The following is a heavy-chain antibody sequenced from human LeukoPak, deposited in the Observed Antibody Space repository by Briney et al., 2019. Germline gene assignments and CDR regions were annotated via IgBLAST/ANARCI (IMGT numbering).Heavy chain of an antibody. V-gene: IGHV3-48*04. J-gene: IGHJ3*02. Sequence: PGGSLRLSCAASGFTFSSYSMNWVRQAPGKGLEWVSYISTSSSTIYYADSVKGRFTISRDNAKNSLYLQMNSLRAEDTAVYYCARTSLPANDAFDIWGQGTMVTVSS. CDR2: ISTSSSTI. CDR1: GFTFSSYS. D-gene: IGHD2-2*01. CDR3: ARTSLPANDAFDI.